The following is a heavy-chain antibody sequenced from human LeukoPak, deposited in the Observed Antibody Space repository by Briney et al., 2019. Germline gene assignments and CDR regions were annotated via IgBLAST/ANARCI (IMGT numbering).Heavy chain of an antibody. CDR1: GFTFSDSA. J-gene: IGHJ4*02. CDR3: TTWVADDF. Sequence: GGSLRLSCAASGFTFSDSAINWVRQASQEGPEWVGRTKNKANNYATTYGASVKGRFVISRDDSKNTAYLQMNSLKTEDTAVYYCTTWVADDFWGQGTLVTVSS. CDR2: TKNKANNYAT. D-gene: IGHD2-15*01. V-gene: IGHV3-73*01.